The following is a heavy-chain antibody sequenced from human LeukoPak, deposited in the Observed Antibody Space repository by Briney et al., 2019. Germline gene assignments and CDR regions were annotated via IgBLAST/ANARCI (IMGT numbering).Heavy chain of an antibody. J-gene: IGHJ4*02. CDR1: GGSISSGSYY. CDR2: IYTSGST. V-gene: IGHV4-61*02. Sequence: SETLSLTCTVSGGSISSGSYYWSWIRQPAGKGLEWIGRIYTSGSTNYNPSLQSRVTISPDTSKNQISLKLTSVTAADTAVYYCARHPSAMAALGYWGQGTLVTVSS. CDR3: ARHPSAMAALGY. D-gene: IGHD6-19*01.